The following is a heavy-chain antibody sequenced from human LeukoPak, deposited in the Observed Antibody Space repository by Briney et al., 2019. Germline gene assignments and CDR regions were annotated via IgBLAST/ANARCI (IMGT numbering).Heavy chain of an antibody. CDR2: FDPEDGET. J-gene: IGHJ4*02. Sequence: WASVKVSCKVSGYTLTELSMHWVRQAPGKGLEWMGGFDPEDGETIYAQKFQGRVTMTEDTSTDTAYMELSRLRSDDTAVYYCARDRDDSSGYYRETLFDYWGQGTLVTVSS. CDR3: ARDRDDSSGYYRETLFDY. CDR1: GYTLTELS. V-gene: IGHV1-24*01. D-gene: IGHD3-22*01.